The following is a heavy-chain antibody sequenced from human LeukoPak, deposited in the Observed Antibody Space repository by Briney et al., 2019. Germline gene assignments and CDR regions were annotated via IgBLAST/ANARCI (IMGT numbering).Heavy chain of an antibody. CDR1: GDTFTSYD. Sequence: GASVKVSCKASGDTFTSYDIDWVRQATGQGLEWMGWMNPNSGNTGYAQKFQGRVTITRNTSISTAYMELSSLRSEDTAVYYCALNPDSSGYWWFDPWGQGTLVTVSS. J-gene: IGHJ5*02. V-gene: IGHV1-8*03. CDR2: MNPNSGNT. D-gene: IGHD3-22*01. CDR3: ALNPDSSGYWWFDP.